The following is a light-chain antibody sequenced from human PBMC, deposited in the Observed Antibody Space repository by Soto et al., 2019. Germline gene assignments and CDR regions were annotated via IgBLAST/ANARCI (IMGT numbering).Light chain of an antibody. Sequence: DIQMTQSPSPLSASVGDRVTITCRASQTIRTRLAWYQQKPGKAPKLLIYDASTLDSGVPSRFSGSGSETDFTLTISGLQPDVFATCYCQQYTTFSLAFGQGTPVYI. V-gene: IGKV1-5*01. CDR1: QTIRTR. CDR3: QQYTTFSLA. J-gene: IGKJ1*01. CDR2: DAS.